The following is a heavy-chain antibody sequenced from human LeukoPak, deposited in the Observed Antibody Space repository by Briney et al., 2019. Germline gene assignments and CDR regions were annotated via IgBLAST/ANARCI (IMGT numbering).Heavy chain of an antibody. Sequence: GGSLRLSCAASGFTFSSYGMHWVRQAPGKGLEWVAFIRYDGSNKYYADSVKGRFTISRDNSKNTLYLQMNSLRAEDTAVYYCARDLSRGSFFDYWGQGTLVTVSS. CDR3: ARDLSRGSFFDY. CDR2: IRYDGSNK. D-gene: IGHD3-10*01. J-gene: IGHJ4*02. CDR1: GFTFSSYG. V-gene: IGHV3-30*02.